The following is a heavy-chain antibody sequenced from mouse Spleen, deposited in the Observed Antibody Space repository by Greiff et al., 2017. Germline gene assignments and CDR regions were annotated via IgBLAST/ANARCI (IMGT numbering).Heavy chain of an antibody. V-gene: IGHV1-26*01. CDR3: ARQHGNLAWFAY. Sequence: EVKLQQSGPELVKPGASVKISCKASGYTFTDYYMNWVKQSHGKSLEWIGDINPNNGGTSYNQKFKGKATLTVDKSSSTAYMELRSLTSEDSAVYYCARQHGNLAWFAYWGQGTLVTVSA. CDR2: INPNNGGT. J-gene: IGHJ3*01. D-gene: IGHD2-1*01. CDR1: GYTFTDYY.